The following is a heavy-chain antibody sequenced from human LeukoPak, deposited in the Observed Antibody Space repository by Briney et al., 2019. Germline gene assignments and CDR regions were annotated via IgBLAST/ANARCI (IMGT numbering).Heavy chain of an antibody. D-gene: IGHD3-9*01. J-gene: IGHJ4*02. CDR1: GFTFSTYS. Sequence: GGSLRLSCAASGFTFSTYSMNWVRQAPGKGLEWVSSISSSSSYIYYADSVKGRFTISRDNAKNSLYLQMNSLRAEDTAVYYCTTAPDILFRPGYWGQGTLVTVSS. CDR3: TTAPDILFRPGY. V-gene: IGHV3-21*01. CDR2: ISSSSSYI.